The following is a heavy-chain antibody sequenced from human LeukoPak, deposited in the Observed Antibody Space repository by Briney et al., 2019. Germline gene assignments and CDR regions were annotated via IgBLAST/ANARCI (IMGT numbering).Heavy chain of an antibody. J-gene: IGHJ3*02. Sequence: GASVKVSCKASGYTFTSYGISWVRQAPGQGLEWVGWISAYNGNTNYAQKLQGRVTMATDTSTSTAYMELRSLRSDDTAVYYCARPHLEDIVVVPAARYPFDIWGQGTMVTVSS. V-gene: IGHV1-18*01. CDR2: ISAYNGNT. CDR3: ARPHLEDIVVVPAARYPFDI. CDR1: GYTFTSYG. D-gene: IGHD2-2*01.